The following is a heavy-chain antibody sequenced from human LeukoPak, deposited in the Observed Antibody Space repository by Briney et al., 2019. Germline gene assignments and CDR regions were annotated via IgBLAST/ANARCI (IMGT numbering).Heavy chain of an antibody. Sequence: GGSLRLPCAASGFTFSSYTINWVRQAPGKGLEWVSSIGSSSNYIHYADSVKGRFTISRDNAKNSLYLQMNSLRAEDTAVCYCARMGYSSSLTDYWGQGTLVTVSS. CDR2: IGSSSNYI. J-gene: IGHJ4*02. CDR3: ARMGYSSSLTDY. D-gene: IGHD6-6*01. CDR1: GFTFSSYT. V-gene: IGHV3-21*01.